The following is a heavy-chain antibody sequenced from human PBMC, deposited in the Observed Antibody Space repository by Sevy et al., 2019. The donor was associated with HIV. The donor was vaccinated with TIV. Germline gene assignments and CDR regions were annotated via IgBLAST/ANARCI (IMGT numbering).Heavy chain of an antibody. CDR1: KFTFSTYG. CDR3: ASDKMATEPEYYFDT. V-gene: IGHV3-48*02. Sequence: GGSLRLSCAASKFTFSTYGMNWVRQAPGKGLEWVSYISSSSSTIYYADSVKGRFTISRDNAKNLLYLQMNSLRDEDTAVYFCASDKMATEPEYYFDTWGQGTLVTVSS. D-gene: IGHD2-2*01. J-gene: IGHJ4*02. CDR2: ISSSSSTI.